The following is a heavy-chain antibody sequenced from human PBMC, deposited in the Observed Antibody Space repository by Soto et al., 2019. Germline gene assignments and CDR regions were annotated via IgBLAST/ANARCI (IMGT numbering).Heavy chain of an antibody. J-gene: IGHJ4*02. D-gene: IGHD1-26*01. Sequence: EVQLVESGGGLVKPGGSLRLSCAASGFTFSSHSMNWVRQAPGKGLEWVSSISSSSTYIYYADSVKGRFTISRDNAKNSLYLQMNSLRAEDTAVYYCARRGSGSYYDYWGQGTLVTVSS. V-gene: IGHV3-21*04. CDR1: GFTFSSHS. CDR2: ISSSSTYI. CDR3: ARRGSGSYYDY.